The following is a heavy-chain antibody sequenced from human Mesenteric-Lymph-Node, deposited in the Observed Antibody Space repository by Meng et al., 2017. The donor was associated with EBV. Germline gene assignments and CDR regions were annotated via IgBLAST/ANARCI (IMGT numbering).Heavy chain of an antibody. V-gene: IGHV3-21*01. CDR2: IGVGYI. CDR3: ARLPPEAICSGSTCYPYYFDY. CDR1: GFIFTDYT. Sequence: DVQLVESGXXXXXPXXSXXLDCAASGFIFTDYTMHWVRQAPGKGLEWVSSIGVGYISYTDSVKGRFTISRDNAKNSLFLQMNSLRAEDTALYYCARLPPEAICSGSTCYPYYFDYWGQGTLVTVAS. D-gene: IGHD2-15*01. J-gene: IGHJ4*02.